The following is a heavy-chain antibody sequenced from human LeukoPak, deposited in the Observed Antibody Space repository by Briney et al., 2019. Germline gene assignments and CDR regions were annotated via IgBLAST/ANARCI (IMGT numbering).Heavy chain of an antibody. J-gene: IGHJ3*02. V-gene: IGHV3-33*01. CDR2: IWYDGSNK. Sequence: GRSLRLSCAASGFTFSNYGIHWVRQAPGNGLEWVAVIWYDGSNKDYADSVKGRITISRDNSKNTLYLQMNSLRAEDTAVYYCARDLGVMVRAFDIWGQGTMVTVSS. D-gene: IGHD5-18*01. CDR1: GFTFSNYG. CDR3: ARDLGVMVRAFDI.